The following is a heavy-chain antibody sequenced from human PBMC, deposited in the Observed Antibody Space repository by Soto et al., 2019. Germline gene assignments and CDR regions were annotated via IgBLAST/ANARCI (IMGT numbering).Heavy chain of an antibody. CDR2: INHSGST. J-gene: IGHJ6*03. V-gene: IGHV4-34*01. CDR3: ARGRAAARPSRVRYYYYMDV. CDR1: WGSFNGFY. Sequence: SGNLFLTCAVFWGSFNGFYWGWVPQPPRKGVEWIGEINHSGSTNYNPSLKSRVTISVDTSKNQFSLKLSSVTAADTAVYYCARGRAAARPSRVRYYYYMDVWGKGTTVTVSS. D-gene: IGHD6-6*01.